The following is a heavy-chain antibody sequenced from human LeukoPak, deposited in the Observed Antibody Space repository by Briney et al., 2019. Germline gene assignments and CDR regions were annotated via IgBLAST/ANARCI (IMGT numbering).Heavy chain of an antibody. D-gene: IGHD3-10*01. CDR3: SKTPGDLWSWYDY. J-gene: IGHJ4*02. CDR2: IGSSGTST. Sequence: GGSLRLSCAASGFTFSSYSMNWVSQAPAKGLESVSSIGSSGTSTYYEDSVKGRFAVSRDNARNSLYLEMNSLRAEDTAIYYCSKTPGDLWSWYDYWGQGTLVTVSS. V-gene: IGHV3-21*01. CDR1: GFTFSSYS.